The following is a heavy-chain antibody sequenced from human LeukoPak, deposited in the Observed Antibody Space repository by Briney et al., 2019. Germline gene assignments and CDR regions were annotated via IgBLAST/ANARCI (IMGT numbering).Heavy chain of an antibody. Sequence: RSETLSLTCTVSGGSVSSGSYYWSWIRQPPGKGLGWIGEINHSGSTNYNPSLKSRVTISVDTSKNQFSLKLSSVTAADTAVYYCARGRGPFWGQGTLVTVSS. CDR1: GGSVSSGSYY. J-gene: IGHJ4*02. CDR3: ARGRGPF. D-gene: IGHD3-10*01. V-gene: IGHV4-61*01. CDR2: INHSGST.